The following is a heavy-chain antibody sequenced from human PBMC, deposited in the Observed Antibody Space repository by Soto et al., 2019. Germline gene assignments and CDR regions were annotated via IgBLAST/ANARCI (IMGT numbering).Heavy chain of an antibody. CDR3: AGTSLWDSSGYYGYYYYYGMDV. V-gene: IGHV3-30-3*01. Sequence: QVQLVESGGGVVQPGRSLRLSCAASGFTFSSYAMHWVRQAPGKGLEWVAVISYDGSNKYYADSVKGRFTISRDNSKNTLYLQMNSLRAEDTAVYYCAGTSLWDSSGYYGYYYYYGMDVWGQGTTVTVSS. D-gene: IGHD3-22*01. J-gene: IGHJ6*02. CDR1: GFTFSSYA. CDR2: ISYDGSNK.